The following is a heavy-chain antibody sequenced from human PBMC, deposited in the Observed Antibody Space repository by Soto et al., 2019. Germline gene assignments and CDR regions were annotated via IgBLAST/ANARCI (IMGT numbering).Heavy chain of an antibody. V-gene: IGHV1-8*02. CDR3: ARGTKYGDDSRWFDP. CDR2: MNPNSGNT. D-gene: IGHD4-17*01. CDR1: GYTFTSYD. J-gene: IGHJ5*02. Sequence: ASVKVSCKASGYTFTSYDINWVRQANGQGFEYLGWMNPNSGNTGYVKKFQGRVTMTRDTSMSTAYMELSSLRSEDTAVYYCARGTKYGDDSRWFDPWGPGTLVTVSS.